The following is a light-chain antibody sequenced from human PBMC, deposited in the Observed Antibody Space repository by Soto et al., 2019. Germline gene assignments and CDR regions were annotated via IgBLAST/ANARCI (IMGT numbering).Light chain of an antibody. Sequence: EIVLTQSPGTLSLSPGERATLSCRASQSVSSSYLAWYQQKPGQAPRLLIYGASSRATGIPDRFSGSGSGTDFTRTISRLEPEDFAVYHCQRCDGSPRLTCGGGTKLEIK. CDR3: QRCDGSPRLT. J-gene: IGKJ4*01. CDR1: QSVSSSY. V-gene: IGKV3-20*01. CDR2: GAS.